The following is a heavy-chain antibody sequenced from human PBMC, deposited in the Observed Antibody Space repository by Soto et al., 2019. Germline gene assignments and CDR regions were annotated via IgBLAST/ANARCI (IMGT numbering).Heavy chain of an antibody. V-gene: IGHV4-30-4*01. Sequence: SETLSLTCSVSGDSISNLDYFWAWIRQPPGQALEYIGYIYKSATTYYNPSFESRVAISVDTSKSQFSLNVTSVTAADTAVYFCARGRYCLTGRCFPNWFDPWGQGALVTVSS. CDR1: GDSISNLDYF. CDR2: IYKSATT. D-gene: IGHD7-27*01. CDR3: ARGRYCLTGRCFPNWFDP. J-gene: IGHJ5*02.